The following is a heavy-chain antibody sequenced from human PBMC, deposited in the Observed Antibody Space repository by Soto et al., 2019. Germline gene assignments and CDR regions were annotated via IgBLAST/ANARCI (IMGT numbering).Heavy chain of an antibody. CDR1: GFTFSNYG. J-gene: IGHJ6*02. D-gene: IGHD6-13*01. Sequence: QVQLVESGGGVVQPGRSLRLSCAASGFTFSNYGIHWVRQAPGKGLEWVAVISYDGSSKDYADSVKGRFTISRDNSKNTLYLQMNSLRIEDTAVYYFAKDDGSTWSMFYSYYGVDVWGQGTKVTVSS. V-gene: IGHV3-30*18. CDR2: ISYDGSSK. CDR3: AKDDGSTWSMFYSYYGVDV.